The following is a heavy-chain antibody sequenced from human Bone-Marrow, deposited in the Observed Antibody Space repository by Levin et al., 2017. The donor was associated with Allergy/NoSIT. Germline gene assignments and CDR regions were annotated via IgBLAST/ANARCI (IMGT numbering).Heavy chain of an antibody. V-gene: IGHV5-51*01. J-gene: IGHJ4*02. CDR1: GYNFYTFW. CDR3: ARLRPDDYDYWSGYSGTSLFDY. CDR2: IYPSDSDS. Sequence: GESLKISCQVSGYNFYTFWIGWVRQKPGKGLEWMGIIYPSDSDSRYNPSFQGHVTFSVDKATSTAYLRWNSLTTSDSAMYFCARLRPDDYDYWSGYSGTSLFDYWGQGPQVTVSS. D-gene: IGHD3-3*01.